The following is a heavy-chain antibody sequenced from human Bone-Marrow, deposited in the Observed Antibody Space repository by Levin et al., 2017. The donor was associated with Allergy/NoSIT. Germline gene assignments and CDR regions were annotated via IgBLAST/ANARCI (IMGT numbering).Heavy chain of an antibody. CDR2: ISYDENNR. V-gene: IGHV3-30-3*01. Sequence: GGSLRLSCEGSGFTFSSYVFYWIRQAPGKGLEWVAFISYDENNRDYADSVKGRFSISRDNSKDTLYLQMDTLGPEDTAMYFCARQNGAPAYFDYWGQGSLVTVSS. CDR1: GFTFSSYV. CDR3: ARQNGAPAYFDY. J-gene: IGHJ4*02. D-gene: IGHD2-8*01.